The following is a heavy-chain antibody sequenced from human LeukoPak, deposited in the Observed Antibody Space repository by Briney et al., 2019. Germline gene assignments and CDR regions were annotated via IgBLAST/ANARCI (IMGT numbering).Heavy chain of an antibody. CDR2: IYYSGST. CDR3: ARGSPILGGGWFDP. V-gene: IGHV4-61*01. D-gene: IGHD3-16*01. J-gene: IGHJ5*02. Sequence: PSETLSLTCTVSGGSVSSGSYYWSWIRQPPGKGLEWIGYIYYSGSTNYNPSLKSRVTISVDTSKNQFSLKLSSVTAADTAVYYCARGSPILGGGWFDPWGQGTLVTVSS. CDR1: GGSVSSGSYY.